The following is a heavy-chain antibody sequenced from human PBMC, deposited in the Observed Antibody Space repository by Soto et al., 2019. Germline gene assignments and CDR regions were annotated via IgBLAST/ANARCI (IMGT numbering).Heavy chain of an antibody. CDR1: GFNFNNYW. V-gene: IGHV3-74*01. Sequence: EVQLVESGGGLVQPGGSLRLSCAASGFNFNNYWIHWVRQAPGKGPMWVSRINGDGTTTNYADSVKGRFAISRDNAKNTVYLQMNSLRAEDTALYYCARGVRGHYGKDVWGQGTTVTVSS. J-gene: IGHJ6*02. CDR2: INGDGTTT. D-gene: IGHD3-10*01. CDR3: ARGVRGHYGKDV.